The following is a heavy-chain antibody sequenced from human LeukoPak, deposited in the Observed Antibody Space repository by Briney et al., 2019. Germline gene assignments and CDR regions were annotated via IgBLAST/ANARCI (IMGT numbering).Heavy chain of an antibody. CDR2: IHYDSSTE. D-gene: IGHD1-7*01. CDR1: GFAFSSYG. CDR3: DWNWAIDY. V-gene: IGHV3-30*02. Sequence: GGSLRLSCAASGFAFSSYGMHWVRQAPGKGLEWVAYIHYDSSTEDYADSVKGRFTISRDNSKNTLFLQMNNLRVEDMGVFAKDWNWAIDYWGQGTLVTVSS. J-gene: IGHJ4*02.